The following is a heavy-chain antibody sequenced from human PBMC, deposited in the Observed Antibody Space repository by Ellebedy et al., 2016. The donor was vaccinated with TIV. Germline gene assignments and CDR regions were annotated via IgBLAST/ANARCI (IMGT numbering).Heavy chain of an antibody. D-gene: IGHD5-12*01. CDR1: GFTFSDYY. V-gene: IGHV3-11*01. CDR3: ARAFDGNSGYDVPFDP. CDR2: ISSSGRIM. Sequence: PGGSLRLSCAASGFTFSDYYMTWIRQAPGKGLEWVAYISSSGRIMYHADSVKGRLTISRDNAKNSLYLQMNSLRAEDTAVYYCARAFDGNSGYDVPFDPWGQGILVTVSS. J-gene: IGHJ5*02.